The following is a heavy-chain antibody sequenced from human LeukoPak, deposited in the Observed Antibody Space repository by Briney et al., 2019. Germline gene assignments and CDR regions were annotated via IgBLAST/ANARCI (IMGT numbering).Heavy chain of an antibody. CDR3: ARSRDSGSYHTLDY. D-gene: IGHD1-26*01. V-gene: IGHV3-30-3*01. CDR1: GFSFNSYA. Sequence: PGTSLRLSCVASGFSFNSYAIRWVRQAPGKGLEWLAVISYDGGNRYYADSLKGRFTISRDNSKNTLYLQINSLRVEDTAVYYCARSRDSGSYHTLDYWGQGTLVTVSS. CDR2: ISYDGGNR. J-gene: IGHJ4*02.